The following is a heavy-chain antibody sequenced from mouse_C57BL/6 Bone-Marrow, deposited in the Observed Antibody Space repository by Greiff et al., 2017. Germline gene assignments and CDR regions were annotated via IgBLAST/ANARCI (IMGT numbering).Heavy chain of an antibody. CDR3: ARALYYYGSSWHWYFDV. Sequence: QVQLQQSGAELVKPGASVKISCKASGYAFSSYWMNWVKQRPGKGLEWIGQIYPGDGDTNYNGKFKGKATLTADKSSSTAYMQLSSLTSEDSAFYFCARALYYYGSSWHWYFDVWGTGTTVTVSS. V-gene: IGHV1-80*01. CDR1: GYAFSSYW. CDR2: IYPGDGDT. J-gene: IGHJ1*03. D-gene: IGHD1-1*01.